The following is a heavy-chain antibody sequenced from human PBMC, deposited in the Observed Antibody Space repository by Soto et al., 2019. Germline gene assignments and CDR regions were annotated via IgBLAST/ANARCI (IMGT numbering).Heavy chain of an antibody. J-gene: IGHJ5*02. CDR2: ISGSGGST. D-gene: IGHD6-13*01. CDR3: AKDPRGYSSSWNNWFDP. Sequence: EVQLLESGGGLVQPGGSLRLSCAASGFTFSSYAMSWVRQAPGKGLEWVSAISGSGGSTYYADSVKGRFTISRDNSKNTLYLQMNSLRAEDTAVYYWAKDPRGYSSSWNNWFDPWGQGTLVTVSS. V-gene: IGHV3-23*01. CDR1: GFTFSSYA.